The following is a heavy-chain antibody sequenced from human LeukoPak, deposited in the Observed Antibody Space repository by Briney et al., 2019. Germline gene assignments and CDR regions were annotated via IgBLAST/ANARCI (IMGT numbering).Heavy chain of an antibody. Sequence: ASVKVSCKASGYTFTSYDINRVRQATGQGLEWMGWMNPDTGNTGYAQKFQGRVTMTADTSTSTAYMELRSLRSDDTAVYYCAKNERVRRVVKDLFESWGQGTLVTVSS. CDR1: GYTFTSYD. V-gene: IGHV1-8*01. J-gene: IGHJ4*02. CDR2: MNPDTGNT. D-gene: IGHD3-10*01. CDR3: AKNERVRRVVKDLFES.